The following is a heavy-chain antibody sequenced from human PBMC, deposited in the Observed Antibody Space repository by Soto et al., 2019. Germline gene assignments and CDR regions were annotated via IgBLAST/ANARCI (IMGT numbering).Heavy chain of an antibody. V-gene: IGHV4-30-2*05. Sequence: SETLSLTCAVSGGSISSGGYSWSWIRQPPGKGLEWIGYIYHSGSTYYNPSLKSRLTISLDTSENQFSLELTSVTAADTAVYYCARIQVDTIMALDYWGQGTLVTVSS. D-gene: IGHD5-18*01. CDR2: IYHSGST. CDR1: GGSISSGGYS. CDR3: ARIQVDTIMALDY. J-gene: IGHJ4*02.